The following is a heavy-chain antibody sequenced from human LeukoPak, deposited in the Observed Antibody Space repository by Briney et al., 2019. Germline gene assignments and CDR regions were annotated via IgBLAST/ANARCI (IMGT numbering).Heavy chain of an antibody. CDR2: ISRTGNSI. V-gene: IGHV3-48*03. J-gene: IGHJ4*02. D-gene: IGHD6-13*01. CDR3: ARGPYSSNWYVDY. CDR1: GFTLSSYE. Sequence: GGSLRLSCAASGFTLSSYEMNWVRLAPGKGLEWISYISRTGNSIYYADSVKGRFTISRDSAKNSLYLQMNSLRAEDTAVYYCARGPYSSNWYVDYWGQGTPVTVAS.